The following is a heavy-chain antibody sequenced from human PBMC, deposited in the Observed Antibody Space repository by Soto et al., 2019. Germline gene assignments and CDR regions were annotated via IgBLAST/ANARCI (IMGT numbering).Heavy chain of an antibody. V-gene: IGHV1-2*02. J-gene: IGHJ6*02. Sequence: ASVKVSCKASGYTFTGYYMHWVRQAPGQGLEWMGWINPNSGGTNYAQKFQGRVTMTRDTSISTAYMELSRLRSDDTAVYYCARAGLIFGVVIMPSYAIDVWCPGTTLTVYS. CDR2: INPNSGGT. CDR1: GYTFTGYY. CDR3: ARAGLIFGVVIMPSYAIDV. D-gene: IGHD3-3*01.